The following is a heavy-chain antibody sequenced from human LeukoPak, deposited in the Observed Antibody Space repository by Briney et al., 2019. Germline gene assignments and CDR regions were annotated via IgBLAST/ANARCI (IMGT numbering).Heavy chain of an antibody. D-gene: IGHD7-27*01. V-gene: IGHV4-59*01. J-gene: IGHJ4*02. Sequence: PSETLSLTCTVSGGSISSYYWNWIRQPPGKGLEWIGCIYYSGSTNYNPSLKSRVTISVDTSKNQFSLKLSSVTAAGTAVYYCASRKLGNDYWGQGTLVTVSS. CDR2: IYYSGST. CDR3: ASRKLGNDY. CDR1: GGSISSYY.